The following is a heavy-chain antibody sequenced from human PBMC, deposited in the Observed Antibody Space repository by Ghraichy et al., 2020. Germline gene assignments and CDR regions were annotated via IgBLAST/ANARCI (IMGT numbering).Heavy chain of an antibody. CDR2: IYDSGST. CDR3: ARSRRVTTVTWIDY. CDR1: GGSISSYY. V-gene: IGHV4-59*01. D-gene: IGHD4-17*01. Sequence: NLSLPCTVSGGSISSYYWTWIRLPPGKGLEWIGYIYDSGSTNYNPSLKSRVTISVDTSKKQFSLKLTSLTAADTAVYFCARSRRVTTVTWIDYWGQGRLVTVSS. J-gene: IGHJ4*02.